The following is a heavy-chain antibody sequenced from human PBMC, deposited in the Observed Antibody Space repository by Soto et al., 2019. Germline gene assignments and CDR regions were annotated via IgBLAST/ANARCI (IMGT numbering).Heavy chain of an antibody. J-gene: IGHJ4*02. CDR2: ISPYNGNT. CDR3: VRDKMTFDY. Sequence: QVQLVQSGPEVKQPGASVKVSCKASGYTFINYGLKWVRQAPGQGLEWMGWISPYNGNTNYTQRLQGRVTMTTDTSTNTAYMELRSLRSDDTAVYYCVRDKMTFDYWGQGTLVTVSS. CDR1: GYTFINYG. V-gene: IGHV1-18*01.